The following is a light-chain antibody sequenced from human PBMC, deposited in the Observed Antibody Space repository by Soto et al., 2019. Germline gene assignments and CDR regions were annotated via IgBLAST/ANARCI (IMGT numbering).Light chain of an antibody. CDR3: QQSYRTPT. CDR2: DAS. J-gene: IGKJ5*01. V-gene: IGKV1-39*01. CDR1: QDISNY. Sequence: DIQMTQSPSSLSASVGDRVTITCQASQDISNYLNWYQQKPGKAPKLLIYDASNLETGVPSRFSGSGSGTDYTLTISSLQPEDFATYYCQQSYRTPTFGQGTRLENK.